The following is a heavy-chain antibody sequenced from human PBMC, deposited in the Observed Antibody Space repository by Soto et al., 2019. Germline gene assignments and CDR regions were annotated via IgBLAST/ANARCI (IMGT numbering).Heavy chain of an antibody. CDR1: GYTFTGYY. Sequence: ASVKVSCKASGYTFTGYYMHWVRQAPGQGLEWMGWINPNSGGTNYAQKCQGWVTMTRDTSISTAYMELSRLRSDDTAVYYCARGIAAAAARGMDVWGQGTTVTVSS. CDR2: INPNSGGT. V-gene: IGHV1-2*04. CDR3: ARGIAAAAARGMDV. J-gene: IGHJ6*02. D-gene: IGHD6-13*01.